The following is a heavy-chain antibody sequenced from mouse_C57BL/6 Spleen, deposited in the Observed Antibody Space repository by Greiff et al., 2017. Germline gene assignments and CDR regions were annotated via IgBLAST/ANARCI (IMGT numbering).Heavy chain of an antibody. J-gene: IGHJ2*01. CDR3: ARHEKVVAFYYLDY. V-gene: IGHV5-6*02. CDR1: GFTFSSYG. Sequence: EVMLVESGGDLVKPGGSLRLSCAASGFTFSSYGMSWVRQTPDKRLGWVATISSGGSYTYYPDSVKGRFTISRDNAKNTLYLQMSSLKSEDTAMYYCARHEKVVAFYYLDYWGQGTTLTVSS. CDR2: ISSGGSYT. D-gene: IGHD1-1*01.